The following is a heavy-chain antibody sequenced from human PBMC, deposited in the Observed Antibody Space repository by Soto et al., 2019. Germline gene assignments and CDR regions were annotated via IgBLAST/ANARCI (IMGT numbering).Heavy chain of an antibody. CDR3: AREYSSAPDY. J-gene: IGHJ4*02. D-gene: IGHD6-25*01. V-gene: IGHV4-39*02. CDR2: IYYSGST. Sequence: QLQLQESGPGLVKPSETLSLTCTVSGGSISSSSYYWGWIRQPPGKGLEWIGSIYYSGSTFYSPSLGSRVTISVDTSKNQFSLRVSSVTAADTAVYYCAREYSSAPDYWGQGTLVTVSS. CDR1: GGSISSSSYY.